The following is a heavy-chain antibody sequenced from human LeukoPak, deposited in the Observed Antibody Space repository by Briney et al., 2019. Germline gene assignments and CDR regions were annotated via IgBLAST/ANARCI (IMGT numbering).Heavy chain of an antibody. CDR1: GYSFAIYW. J-gene: IGHJ4*02. V-gene: IGHV5-51*01. CDR2: IYPGDSDT. Sequence: GESLKISCQGSGYSFAIYWTAWGRQMPGKGLEWMGIIYPGDSDTRYSPSFQGQVTISADKSITAAYLQWSSLKASDTAMSYGARLGGLKGLNYSDYWGQGTLVTVSS. CDR3: ARLGGLKGLNYSDY.